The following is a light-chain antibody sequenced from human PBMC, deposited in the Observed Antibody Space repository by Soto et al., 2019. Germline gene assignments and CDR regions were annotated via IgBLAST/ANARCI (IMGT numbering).Light chain of an antibody. CDR2: GAS. Sequence: EIVLTQSPGTLSLSPGERATLSCRASQSVSSSYLAWYQQKPGQAPRLLIYGASSRATGIPDRFSGSGSGTEFTRTISRLEPEDFAVFYCQQYGSSPVTFGQGTRLDIK. V-gene: IGKV3-20*01. J-gene: IGKJ5*01. CDR3: QQYGSSPVT. CDR1: QSVSSSY.